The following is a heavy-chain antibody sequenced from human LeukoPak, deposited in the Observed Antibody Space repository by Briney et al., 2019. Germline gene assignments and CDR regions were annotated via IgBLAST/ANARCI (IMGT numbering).Heavy chain of an antibody. Sequence: SETLSLTCTVSGYSISSGYYWGWIRQPPGKGLEWIGSIYYSGNTYYNPSLKSRVTISVDTSKNQFSLKLRSVTAADTAFYYCARGKSRGSHIDYWGQGTRVTVSS. V-gene: IGHV4-38-2*02. CDR2: IYYSGNT. CDR3: ARGKSRGSHIDY. J-gene: IGHJ4*02. D-gene: IGHD1-26*01. CDR1: GYSISSGYY.